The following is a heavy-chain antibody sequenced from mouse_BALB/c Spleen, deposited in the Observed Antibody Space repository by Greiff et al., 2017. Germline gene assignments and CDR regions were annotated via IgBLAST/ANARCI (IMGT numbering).Heavy chain of an antibody. CDR1: GYAFTNYL. CDR2: INPGSGGT. Sequence: VKLQESGAELVRPGTSVKVSCKASGYAFTNYLIEWVKQRPGQGLEWIGVINPGSGGTNYNEKFKGKATLTADKSSSTAYMQLSSLTSDDSAVYFCARRNWEGAMDYWGQGTSVTVSS. J-gene: IGHJ4*01. CDR3: ARRNWEGAMDY. D-gene: IGHD4-1*01. V-gene: IGHV1-54*01.